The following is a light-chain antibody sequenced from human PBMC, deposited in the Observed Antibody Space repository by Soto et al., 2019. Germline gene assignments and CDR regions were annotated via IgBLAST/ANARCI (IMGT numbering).Light chain of an antibody. Sequence: QSVLTQPASVSGSPGQSINISCTGTSSEVGGYNYVSWYQQHPGKAPKLMIYDVSNRPSGVSNRFSGSKSGNTASLTISGLQAEDEADYYCSSYAGSNNFDVFGTGTKVTV. V-gene: IGLV2-14*01. CDR3: SSYAGSNNFDV. CDR2: DVS. J-gene: IGLJ1*01. CDR1: SSEVGGYNY.